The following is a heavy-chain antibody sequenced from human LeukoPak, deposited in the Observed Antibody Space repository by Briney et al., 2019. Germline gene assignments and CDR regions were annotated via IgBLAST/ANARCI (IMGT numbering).Heavy chain of an antibody. CDR1: SGPFSGYY. CDR3: ATTQDCSGGSCPLNWFDP. J-gene: IGHJ5*02. D-gene: IGHD2-15*01. Sequence: PSETLSLTCAVYSGPFSGYYWSWIRQPPGKGPEWIGEINHSGRTTYNASLKSRVTISIDTSKNQFSLKLSSVTAADTAMYYCATTQDCSGGSCPLNWFDPWGQGTLVTVSS. V-gene: IGHV4-34*01. CDR2: INHSGRT.